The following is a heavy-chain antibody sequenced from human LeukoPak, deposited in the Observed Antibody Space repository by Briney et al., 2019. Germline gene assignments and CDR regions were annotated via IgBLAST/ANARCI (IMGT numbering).Heavy chain of an antibody. D-gene: IGHD2-8*01. V-gene: IGHV4-39*01. Sequence: PSETLSLTCTVSGGSISSSSYYWGWIRQPPGKGLEWIGSIYYSGSTYYNPSLKSRVTISVDTSTNQFSLKLSSVAAADTAVYYCARSQYCTNGAWGLEAKSCWFDPWGQGTLVTVSS. CDR3: ARSQYCTNGAWGLEAKSCWFDP. CDR2: IYYSGST. CDR1: GGSISSSSYY. J-gene: IGHJ5*02.